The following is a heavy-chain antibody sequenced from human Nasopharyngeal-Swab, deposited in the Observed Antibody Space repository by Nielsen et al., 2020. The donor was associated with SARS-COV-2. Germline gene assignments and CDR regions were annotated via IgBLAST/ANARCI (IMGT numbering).Heavy chain of an antibody. J-gene: IGHJ5*02. D-gene: IGHD6-19*01. CDR2: ISSSGTTI. CDR1: GCTFNNYE. Sequence: GEALKISWVASGCTFNNYEMNWVRQAPGKGLEWVSFISSSGTTIQYADSVKDRFTISRDDAKNSLFLQMNSLRVEDAAVYYCARASRGWSWGQGTLVTVSS. V-gene: IGHV3-48*03. CDR3: ARASRGWS.